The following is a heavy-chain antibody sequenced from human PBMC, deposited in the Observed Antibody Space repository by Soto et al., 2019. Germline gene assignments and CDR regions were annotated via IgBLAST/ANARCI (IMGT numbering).Heavy chain of an antibody. CDR2: ITGGGST. J-gene: IGHJ4*02. V-gene: IGHV3-23*01. CDR1: GFSFNYA. CDR3: AKDAVYNDGLWLVSD. D-gene: IGHD2-21*01. Sequence: GGSLRLSCVVSGFSFNYAIIWVRQAPGKGQEWVSGITGGGSTEYAASVKGRFTISRDNSKNTVHLQMNSLRAEDTAMYYCAKDAVYNDGLWLVSDWGQGTLVNVSS.